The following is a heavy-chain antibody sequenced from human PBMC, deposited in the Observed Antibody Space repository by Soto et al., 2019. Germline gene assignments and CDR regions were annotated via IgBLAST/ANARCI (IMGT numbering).Heavy chain of an antibody. CDR3: ARGGRGYYDRSGYYWA. J-gene: IGHJ4*02. V-gene: IGHV1-2*02. CDR2: INPNSGGT. D-gene: IGHD3-22*01. Sequence: QVQLVQSGAEVKKPGASVKVSCKASGYTFTGYYMPWVRQAPGQGLVWMGWINPNSGGTNYAQKFQGRVTMTRHTSIRTAYMELGRRRADDTAVYYCARGGRGYYDRSGYYWAWGQGTLVTVSS. CDR1: GYTFTGYY.